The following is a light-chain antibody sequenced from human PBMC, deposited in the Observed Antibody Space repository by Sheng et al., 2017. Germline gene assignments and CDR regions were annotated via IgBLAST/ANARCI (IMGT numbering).Light chain of an antibody. J-gene: IGKJ5*01. CDR2: AVS. Sequence: DIQMTQSPSSLSASVGDRVTITCRASQDIGNSLAWFQQKPGEAPKSLIYAVSSLQSGVPSKFSGSGSGTDFTLTISNLQPEDFATYYCQRYDSHPPTFGQGTRLEVK. CDR1: QDIGNS. V-gene: IGKV1-16*02. CDR3: QRYDSHPPT.